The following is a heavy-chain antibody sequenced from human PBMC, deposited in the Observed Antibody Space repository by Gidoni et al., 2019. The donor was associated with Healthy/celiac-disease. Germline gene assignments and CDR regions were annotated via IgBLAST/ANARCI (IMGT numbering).Heavy chain of an antibody. J-gene: IGHJ4*02. CDR2: ISYDGSNK. Sequence: QVQLVESGGGVVQPGRSLRLSCAASGFTFSSYAMPWVRQAPGKGLEWVAVISYDGSNKDYADSVKGRFTISRDNSENTLYLQMNSLRAEDTAVYYWARNGVAATGLFDYWGQGTLVTVSS. CDR3: ARNGVAATGLFDY. D-gene: IGHD2-8*01. CDR1: GFTFSSYA. V-gene: IGHV3-30-3*01.